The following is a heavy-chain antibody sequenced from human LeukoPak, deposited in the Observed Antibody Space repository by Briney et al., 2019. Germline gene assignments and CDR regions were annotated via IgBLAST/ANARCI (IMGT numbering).Heavy chain of an antibody. CDR3: AREMAHYFDSSGYSF. CDR1: GFTFSSSS. D-gene: IGHD3-22*01. V-gene: IGHV3-48*02. CDR2: ISSSSSTI. J-gene: IGHJ4*02. Sequence: GGSLRLSCAASGFTFSSSSMNWVRQAPGKGLEWVSYISSSSSTIHYAESVNGRFTISRDNAKNSLYLQMNSLRDEDTAVYYCAREMAHYFDSSGYSFWGQGTLVTVSS.